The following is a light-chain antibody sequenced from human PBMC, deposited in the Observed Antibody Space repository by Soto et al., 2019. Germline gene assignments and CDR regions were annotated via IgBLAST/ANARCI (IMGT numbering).Light chain of an antibody. CDR2: KAS. CDR3: QQYQSYSRP. V-gene: IGKV1-5*03. J-gene: IGKJ1*01. Sequence: DIQMTQSPSTLSASVGDRVTITCRASQSISSWLAWYQQKPGKAPKLLIYKASSLESGVQSRFSGSGSGTEFTLTISSLQPDDFATYYCQQYQSYSRPFGQETKEEI. CDR1: QSISSW.